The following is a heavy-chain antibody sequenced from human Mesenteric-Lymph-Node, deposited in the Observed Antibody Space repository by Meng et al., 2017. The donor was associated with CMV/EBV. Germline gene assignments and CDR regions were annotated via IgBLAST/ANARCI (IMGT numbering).Heavy chain of an antibody. CDR2: VYYPGTS. CDR3: ARVSLTGYYYAIDY. V-gene: IGHV4-31*02. J-gene: IGHJ4*02. D-gene: IGHD3-22*01. CDR1: GGSIRSGVYS. Sequence: SGGSIRSGVYSWSWIRQHPGKGLEWIGYVYYPGTSYSNPSLKSRLSISVDTSKNQISLNLNSVTAADTAVYYCARVSLTGYYYAIDYWGQGILVTVSS.